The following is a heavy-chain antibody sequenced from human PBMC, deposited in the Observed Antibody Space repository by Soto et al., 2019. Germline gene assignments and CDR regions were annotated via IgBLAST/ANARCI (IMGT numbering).Heavy chain of an antibody. D-gene: IGHD1-26*01. V-gene: IGHV1-69*01. J-gene: IGHJ4*02. Sequence: QVQLVQSGAEVKKPGSSVKVSCKASGGTFSSYSINWVRQAPGQGLEWMGEIIPIFGTANYAQKFQGRVTVTADESTSTAHMELSSPRSEDTAVYYCARDGGRHSGGIAYWGQGTLVTVSS. CDR1: GGTFSSYS. CDR2: IIPIFGTA. CDR3: ARDGGRHSGGIAY.